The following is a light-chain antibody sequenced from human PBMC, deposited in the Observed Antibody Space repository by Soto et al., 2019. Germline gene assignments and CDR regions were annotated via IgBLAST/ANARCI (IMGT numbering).Light chain of an antibody. CDR3: QQYGSSLGLT. CDR2: AAS. CDR1: QSVTSSTH. J-gene: IGKJ4*01. Sequence: EIVLTQSPGTLSLSPGERATLSCRASQSVTSSTHLACYQHKPGQAPRLVIYAASSSATGIPDRFSGSGSGTDFTLTISRLEPEDVAVYYCQQYGSSLGLTFGGGPKVVIK. V-gene: IGKV3-20*01.